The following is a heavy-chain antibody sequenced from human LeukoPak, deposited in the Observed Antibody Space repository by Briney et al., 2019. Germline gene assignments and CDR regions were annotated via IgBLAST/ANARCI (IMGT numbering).Heavy chain of an antibody. D-gene: IGHD2-2*01. J-gene: IGHJ3*02. V-gene: IGHV4-39*01. CDR3: ARHLYIVVVPAADDAFDI. Sequence: SETLSLTCAVSGGSISSSSYYWGWIRQPPGKGLEWIGSIYYSGSTYYNPSLKSRVTISVDTSKNQFSLKPSSVTAADTAVYYCARHLYIVVVPAADDAFDIWGQGTMVTVSS. CDR1: GGSISSSSYY. CDR2: IYYSGST.